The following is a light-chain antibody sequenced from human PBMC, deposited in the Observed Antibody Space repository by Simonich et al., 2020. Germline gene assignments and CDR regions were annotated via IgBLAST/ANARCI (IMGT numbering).Light chain of an antibody. V-gene: IGKV4-1*01. CDR3: QQYYSTPRT. J-gene: IGKJ1*01. CDR1: PSVLYSSNNKNY. Sequence: DIVMTQSPDSLAVSLGERATINCKSSPSVLYSSNNKNYLAWYQQKPGQPPKLLIYCASTRESGVPDRFRGSGSGTDFTLTISSLQAEDVAVYYCQQYYSTPRTFGQGTKVEIK. CDR2: CAS.